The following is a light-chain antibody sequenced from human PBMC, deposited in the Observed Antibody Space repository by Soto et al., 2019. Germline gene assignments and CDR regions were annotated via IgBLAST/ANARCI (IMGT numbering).Light chain of an antibody. CDR2: DAS. CDR1: QDIADY. V-gene: IGKV1-33*01. J-gene: IGKJ2*01. Sequence: DLPMTQSPSSLSASVGDRVTITCQASQDIADYLNWYQLKPGKAPKLLIYDASNLEAGVPSRFTGAGSGTDFSFTISSLQPEDVATYFCQQYDSFHMYTFGQGTKVEI. CDR3: QQYDSFHMYT.